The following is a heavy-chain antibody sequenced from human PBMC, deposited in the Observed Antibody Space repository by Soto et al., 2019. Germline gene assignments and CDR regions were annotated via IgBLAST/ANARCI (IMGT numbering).Heavy chain of an antibody. Sequence: SGPTLVNPTETLTLTCTVSGFSLSNARMGVSWIRQPPGKALEWLAHIFSNDEKSYSTSLKSRLTISKDTSKSQVVLTMTNMDPVDTATYYCARTRIAAAGTGYYYYYGMDVWGQGTTVTVSS. CDR3: ARTRIAAAGTGYYYYYGMDV. CDR1: GFSLSNARMG. CDR2: IFSNDEK. V-gene: IGHV2-26*01. J-gene: IGHJ6*02. D-gene: IGHD6-13*01.